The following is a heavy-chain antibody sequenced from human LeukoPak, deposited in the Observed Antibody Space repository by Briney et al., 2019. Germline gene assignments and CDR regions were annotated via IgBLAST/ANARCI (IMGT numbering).Heavy chain of an antibody. CDR2: IIPIFGTA. CDR3: ARDIAVAGGSHSYYYGMDV. V-gene: IGHV1-69*01. CDR1: GGTFSSYA. J-gene: IGHJ6*02. Sequence: SVKVSCKASGGTFSSYAISWVRQAPGQGLEWMGGIIPIFGTANYAQKFQGRVTITADESTSTAYMELSSLRSEDTAVYYCARDIAVAGGSHSYYYGMDVWGQGTTVTVSS. D-gene: IGHD6-19*01.